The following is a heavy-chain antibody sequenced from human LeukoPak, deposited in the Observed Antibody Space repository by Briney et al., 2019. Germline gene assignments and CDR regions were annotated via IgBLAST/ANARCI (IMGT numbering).Heavy chain of an antibody. V-gene: IGHV4-59*01. CDR1: GGSIRIYY. CDR3: ARGSNDYSNYYYYMDV. J-gene: IGHJ6*03. D-gene: IGHD4-11*01. Sequence: SETLSLTCIVSGGSIRIYYWSWIRQPPGKGIEWVGYIHYSGYTKYNPSLKSRVTISVDTSKNQLSLKLSSVTAADTAVYYCARGSNDYSNYYYYMDVWGKGTTVTVSS. CDR2: IHYSGYT.